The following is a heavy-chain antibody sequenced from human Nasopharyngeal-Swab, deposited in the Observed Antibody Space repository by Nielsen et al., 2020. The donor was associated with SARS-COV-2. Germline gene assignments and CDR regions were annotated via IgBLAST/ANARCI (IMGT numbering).Heavy chain of an antibody. D-gene: IGHD3-22*01. J-gene: IGHJ3*02. V-gene: IGHV3-21*01. CDR1: GFTFSSYS. Sequence: GGPLSLSCAASGFTFSSYSMNWVRQAPGKGLEWVSSISSSSYIYYADSVKGRFTISRDNAKNSLYLQMNSLRAEDTAVYYCARVVLDSSGYYYPVNAFDIWGQGTMVTVSS. CDR2: ISSSSYI. CDR3: ARVVLDSSGYYYPVNAFDI.